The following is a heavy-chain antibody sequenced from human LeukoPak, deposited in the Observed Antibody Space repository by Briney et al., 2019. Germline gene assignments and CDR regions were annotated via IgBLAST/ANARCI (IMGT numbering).Heavy chain of an antibody. CDR2: IYYSGST. V-gene: IGHV4-30-4*01. CDR3: ARALIQRSMIVVVPNYFDY. J-gene: IGHJ4*02. Sequence: PSETLSLTCTVSGGSISSGDYYWSWIRQPPGKGLEWIGYIYYSGSTYYNPSLKSRVTISVDTSKNQFSLKLSSVTAADTAVYYCARALIQRSMIVVVPNYFDYWGQGTLVTVSS. D-gene: IGHD3-22*01. CDR1: GGSISSGDYY.